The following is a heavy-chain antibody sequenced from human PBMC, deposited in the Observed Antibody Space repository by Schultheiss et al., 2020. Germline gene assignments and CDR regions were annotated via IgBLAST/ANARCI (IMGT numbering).Heavy chain of an antibody. CDR3: ARANAGLDGYNVGDY. Sequence: SQTLSLTCTVSGGSISSGNYYWSWIRQHPGKGLEWIGYIYYSGSTNYNPSLKSRVTISVDTSKNQFSLKLSSVTAADTAVYYCARANAGLDGYNVGDYWGQGTLVTVSS. J-gene: IGHJ4*02. D-gene: IGHD5-24*01. CDR1: GGSISSGNYY. V-gene: IGHV4-61*01. CDR2: IYYSGST.